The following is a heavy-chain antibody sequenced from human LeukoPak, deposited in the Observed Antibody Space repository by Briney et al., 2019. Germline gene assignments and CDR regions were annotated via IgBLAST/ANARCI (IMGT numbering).Heavy chain of an antibody. Sequence: GGSLRLSCAASGFTFSSYSMNWVRQAPGKGLEWVSSISSSSSYIYYADSVKGRFTISRDNAKNSLYLQMNSLRAEDTAVYYCARSGGHYYDSSGYYSTSHFDYWGQGTLVTVSS. CDR1: GFTFSSYS. CDR2: ISSSSSYI. CDR3: ARSGGHYYDSSGYYSTSHFDY. J-gene: IGHJ4*02. D-gene: IGHD3-22*01. V-gene: IGHV3-21*01.